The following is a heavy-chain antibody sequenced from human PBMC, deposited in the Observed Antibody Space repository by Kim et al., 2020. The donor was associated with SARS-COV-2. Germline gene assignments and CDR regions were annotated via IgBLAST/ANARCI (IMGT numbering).Heavy chain of an antibody. D-gene: IGHD3-10*01. CDR3: ARGDGPGSYLIDY. J-gene: IGHJ4*02. Sequence: YVDSVKGRFTISRDNSKSTVFLQMNSLRTEDTAVYYCARGDGPGSYLIDYWGQGSLVTVSS. V-gene: IGHV3-30*03.